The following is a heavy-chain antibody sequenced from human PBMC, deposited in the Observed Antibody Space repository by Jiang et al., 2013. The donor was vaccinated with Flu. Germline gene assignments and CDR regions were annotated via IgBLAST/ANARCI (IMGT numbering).Heavy chain of an antibody. D-gene: IGHD6-19*01. J-gene: IGHJ4*02. CDR2: ISYSGYT. V-gene: IGHV4-59*01. CDR1: GGSISNDY. Sequence: GSGLVKPSETLSLTCTVSGGSISNDYWSWIRQPPGKGLEWIGYISYSGYTNYNPSLKSRVTVSLDTSEKQFYLKLNSVTAADTAVYFCARGGGWSRPNFDYWGQGTLVTVSS. CDR3: ARGGGWSRPNFDY.